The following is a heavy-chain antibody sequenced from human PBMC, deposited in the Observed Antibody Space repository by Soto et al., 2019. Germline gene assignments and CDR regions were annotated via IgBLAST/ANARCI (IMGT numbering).Heavy chain of an antibody. CDR2: ISWNTGSI. D-gene: IGHD3-10*01. CDR1: GFTFDDYA. CDR3: AKGSVSLGWGTFYQPFDS. V-gene: IGHV3-9*01. Sequence: SLRLSCEASGFTFDDYAMHWVRQAPGKGLEWVSGISWNTGSIGYADSVKGRFSISRDNAKNFLYLQMNSLRPDDTALYYCAKGSVSLGWGTFYQPFDSGGQGPLVTVSS. J-gene: IGHJ4*02.